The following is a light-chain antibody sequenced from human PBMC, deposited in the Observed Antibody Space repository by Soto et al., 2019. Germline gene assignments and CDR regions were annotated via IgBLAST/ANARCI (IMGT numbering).Light chain of an antibody. Sequence: VLTQSPDTLSLSPGDGATLSCRASQSVFGSYLAWDQQRPGQAPRLLIYGAYNTATGIPGRFSGSGFGTEFTLTISRWEPEDFALYFCLQSGIAPRTFGQGTRVEI. CDR1: QSVFGSY. CDR3: LQSGIAPRT. CDR2: GAY. J-gene: IGKJ1*01. V-gene: IGKV3-20*01.